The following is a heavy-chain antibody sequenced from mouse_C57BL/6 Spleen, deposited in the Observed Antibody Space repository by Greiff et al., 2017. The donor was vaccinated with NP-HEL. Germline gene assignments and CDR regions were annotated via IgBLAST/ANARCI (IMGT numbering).Heavy chain of an antibody. CDR1: GFNITDYY. V-gene: IGHV14-2*01. CDR2: IDPEDGET. D-gene: IGHD1-1*01. Sequence: VQLQQSGAELVKPGASVKLSCTASGFNITDYYMHWVKQRTEQGLEWVGRIDPEDGETKYAPKFQGKATITADTSSNTAYLQLSSLTSEDTAVYYCAYYYGSSSVFDVWGTGTTVTVSS. CDR3: AYYYGSSSVFDV. J-gene: IGHJ1*03.